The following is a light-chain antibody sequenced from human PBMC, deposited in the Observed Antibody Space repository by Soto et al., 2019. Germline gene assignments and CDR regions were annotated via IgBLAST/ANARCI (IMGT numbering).Light chain of an antibody. CDR1: SSDVGSYNL. J-gene: IGLJ1*01. CDR3: CSYAGGSTYV. V-gene: IGLV2-23*01. CDR2: EGS. Sequence: QSALTHPASVSGSPRQSITISCTGTSSDVGSYNLVSWYQQHPGKSPKLMIYEGSQRPSGASNRFSGSKFGNTASLTISGLQAEDEADYYCCSYAGGSTYVFGTGTKRTVL.